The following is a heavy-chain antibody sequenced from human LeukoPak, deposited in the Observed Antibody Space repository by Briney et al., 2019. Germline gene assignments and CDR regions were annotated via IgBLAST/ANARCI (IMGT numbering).Heavy chain of an antibody. J-gene: IGHJ4*02. V-gene: IGHV3-11*05. D-gene: IGHD3/OR15-3a*01. CDR3: ARDLSWRTGSLDY. CDR2: ISGSGSFT. CDR1: EFAFSDYY. Sequence: GGSLRLSCAASEFAFSDYYMIWIRQAPGKGLEWLGYISGSGSFTNYADSVKGRFNISRDNAKESVYLQMNSLRAEDTALYYCARDLSWRTGSLDYWGQGTMVTVSS.